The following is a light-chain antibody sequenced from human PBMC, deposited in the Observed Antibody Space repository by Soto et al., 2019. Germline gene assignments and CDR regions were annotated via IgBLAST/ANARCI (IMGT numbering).Light chain of an antibody. CDR1: SSDVGGYNY. CDR3: SSYTRSSTYV. J-gene: IGLJ1*01. Sequence: QSALTQPASVSGTPRQSITISCTGTSSDVGGYNYVSWYRQHPGRAPKLMIYDVSNRPSGVSNRFSGAKAGNTASLTISGLQAEDEADYYCSSYTRSSTYVFGTGTKVTVL. V-gene: IGLV2-14*01. CDR2: DVS.